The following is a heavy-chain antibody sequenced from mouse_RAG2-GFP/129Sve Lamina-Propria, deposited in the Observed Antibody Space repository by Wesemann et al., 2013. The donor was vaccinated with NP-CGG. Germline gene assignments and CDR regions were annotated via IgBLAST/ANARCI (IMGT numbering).Heavy chain of an antibody. CDR2: ISYSGST. D-gene: IGHD2-5*01. CDR3: ARYSNYGYFDV. V-gene: IGHV3-8*01. J-gene: IGHJ1*03. Sequence: LEYMGYISYSGSTYYNPSLKSRISITRDTSKNQYYLQLNSVTTEDTATYYCARYSNYGYFDVWGTGTTVTVSS.